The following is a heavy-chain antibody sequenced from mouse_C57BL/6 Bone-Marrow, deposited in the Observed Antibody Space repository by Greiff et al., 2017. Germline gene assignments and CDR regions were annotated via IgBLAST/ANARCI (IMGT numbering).Heavy chain of an antibody. J-gene: IGHJ3*01. CDR3: AREDSSGYVAWFAY. CDR1: GYTFTSYW. Sequence: QVQLQQSGAELVMPGASVKLSCKASGYTFTSYWMHWVKQRPGQGLEWIGEIDPSDSYTNYNQKFKGKSTLTVDKSSSTAYMQLSSLTSEDSAVYYCAREDSSGYVAWFAYWGQGTLVTVSA. D-gene: IGHD3-2*02. CDR2: IDPSDSYT. V-gene: IGHV1-69*01.